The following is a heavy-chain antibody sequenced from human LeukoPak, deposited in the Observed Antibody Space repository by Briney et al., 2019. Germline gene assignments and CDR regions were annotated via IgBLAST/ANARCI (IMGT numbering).Heavy chain of an antibody. J-gene: IGHJ3*02. D-gene: IGHD3-22*01. Sequence: ASVTVSCKASGYTFTSYAMHWVRQAPGQRLEWMGWINAGNGNTKYSQKFQGRVTITRDTSASTAYMELSSLRSEDTAVYYCARSAYDSSGADAFDIWGQGTMVTVSS. CDR3: ARSAYDSSGADAFDI. V-gene: IGHV1-3*01. CDR2: INAGNGNT. CDR1: GYTFTSYA.